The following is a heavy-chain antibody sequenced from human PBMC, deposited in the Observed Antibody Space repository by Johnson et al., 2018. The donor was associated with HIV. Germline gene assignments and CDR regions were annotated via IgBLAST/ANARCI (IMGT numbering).Heavy chain of an antibody. CDR2: ISYDGSNK. D-gene: IGHD6-6*01. V-gene: IGHV3-30*03. Sequence: QMLLVESGGGVVQPGRSLRLSCAASGFTFSSYGMHWVRQAPGKGLEWLAVISYDGSNKYYADYVKGRFTISRDNAKNSLYLQMNSLRDEDTALYYCARDRYSSSSGAFDIWGQGTMVTVSS. CDR1: GFTFSSYG. J-gene: IGHJ3*02. CDR3: ARDRYSSSSGAFDI.